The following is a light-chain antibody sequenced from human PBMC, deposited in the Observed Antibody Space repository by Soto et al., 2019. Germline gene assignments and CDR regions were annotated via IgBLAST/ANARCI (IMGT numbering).Light chain of an antibody. V-gene: IGLV1-44*01. CDR3: ATWDDSLNGWV. CDR2: SNN. Sequence: QSVLTQPPSASGTPGQRVTISCSGSSSNIGSNSVNWYQQVPGTAPKLLIYSNNQWPLGVPDRFSGSKSGTSSTLAISGLQSEDDADYYCATWDDSLNGWVFGGGTKLTVL. CDR1: SSNIGSNS. J-gene: IGLJ3*02.